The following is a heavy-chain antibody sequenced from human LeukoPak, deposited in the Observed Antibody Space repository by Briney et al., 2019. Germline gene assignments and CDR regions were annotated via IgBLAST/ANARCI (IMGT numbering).Heavy chain of an antibody. CDR1: GASISSSAYY. CDR2: IGGSNYYRGSP. CDR3: ARLETSVTEHNWFDP. D-gene: IGHD2-21*02. J-gene: IGHJ5*02. Sequence: KPSEALSLTCTVSGASISSSAYYWGWIRQPPGKGLEWIGSIGGSNYYRGSPYYNPSLKSRVTIHVDTSKDQFSLKLSSVTAADTAVYYCARLETSVTEHNWFDPWGQGTLVTVSS. V-gene: IGHV4-39*01.